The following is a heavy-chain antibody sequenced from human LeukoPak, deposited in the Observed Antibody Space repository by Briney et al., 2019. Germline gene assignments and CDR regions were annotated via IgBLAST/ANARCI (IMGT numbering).Heavy chain of an antibody. V-gene: IGHV3-23*01. CDR2: IYENGGTT. D-gene: IGHD6-19*01. J-gene: IGHJ4*02. Sequence: GGSLRLSCVGSGFTFRSHAMSWVRQAPEKGLEFVSGIYENGGTTYYADSVKGRFSISRDNSKNTLYLQMNSLRAEDTAVYYCARGVEGIAVAPYYFDYWGQGTLVTVSS. CDR3: ARGVEGIAVAPYYFDY. CDR1: GFTFRSHA.